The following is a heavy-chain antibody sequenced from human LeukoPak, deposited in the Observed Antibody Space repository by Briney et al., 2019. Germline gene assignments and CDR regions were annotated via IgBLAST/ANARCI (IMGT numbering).Heavy chain of an antibody. CDR2: IWYDGSNK. J-gene: IGHJ4*02. Sequence: PGGSLRLSCAASGFTFSSYGMHRVRQAPGKGLEWVAVIWYDGSNKYYADSVKGRFTISRDNSKNTLYLQMNSLRAEDTAVYYCARDSGYGSGSYFQSYWGQGTLVTVSS. CDR1: GFTFSSYG. V-gene: IGHV3-33*01. CDR3: ARDSGYGSGSYFQSY. D-gene: IGHD3-10*01.